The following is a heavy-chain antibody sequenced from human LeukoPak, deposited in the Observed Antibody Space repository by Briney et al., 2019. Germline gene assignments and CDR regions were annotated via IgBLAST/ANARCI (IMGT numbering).Heavy chain of an antibody. J-gene: IGHJ4*02. CDR3: AHRQYAGDYAPGFDY. Sequence: SGPTLVKPTQTLTLTCTFSGFSLRTSGVGVGWIRQPPGKALEWLALIYWDDDKRYSPSLKSRLTITKDTSKNQVVLTMTNMDPVDTATYYCAHRQYAGDYAPGFDYWGQGTLVTVSS. D-gene: IGHD4-17*01. CDR2: IYWDDDK. CDR1: GFSLRTSGVG. V-gene: IGHV2-5*02.